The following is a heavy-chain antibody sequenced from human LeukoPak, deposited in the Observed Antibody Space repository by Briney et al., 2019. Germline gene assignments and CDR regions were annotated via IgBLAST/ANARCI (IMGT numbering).Heavy chain of an antibody. CDR2: IRNDGTIK. J-gene: IGHJ5*02. D-gene: IGHD6-13*01. V-gene: IGHV3-30*02. CDR3: ARGHGYSSSWYWFDP. CDR1: GFTFSTYG. Sequence: GGSLRLSCAASGFTFSTYGMHWVRQAPGKGLEWVAFIRNDGTIKYYADSVKGRFTISRDNSKNTLYLQMNSLRAEDTAVYYCARGHGYSSSWYWFDPWGQGTLVTVSS.